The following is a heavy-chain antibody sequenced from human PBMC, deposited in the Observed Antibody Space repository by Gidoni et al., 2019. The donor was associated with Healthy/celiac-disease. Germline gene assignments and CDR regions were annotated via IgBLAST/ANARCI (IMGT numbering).Heavy chain of an antibody. D-gene: IGHD2-15*01. V-gene: IGHV3-30*18. CDR3: AKDPNFYCSGGSCYSFFLDY. J-gene: IGHJ4*02. Sequence: QVQLVESGGGVVQPGFTFSSYGMHWVRQARGKGLEWVAVISYDGSNKYYADSVKGRFTISRDNSKNTLYLQMNSLRAEDTAVYYCAKDPNFYCSGGSCYSFFLDYWGQRTLVTVSS. CDR1: FTFSSYG. CDR2: ISYDGSNK.